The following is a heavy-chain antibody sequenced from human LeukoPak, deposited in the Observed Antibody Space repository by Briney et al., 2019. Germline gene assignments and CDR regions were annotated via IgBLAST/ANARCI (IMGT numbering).Heavy chain of an antibody. Sequence: SETLSLTCTVSGGSVSSSSYYWGWIRQPPGKGLEWIGSIYYSGGTYYNPSLKSRVTISVDTSKNHFSLKLSSVTAADTAVYYCARMGQGVRAYFDYWGQGTLVTVSS. CDR2: IYYSGGT. CDR3: ARMGQGVRAYFDY. V-gene: IGHV4-39*02. D-gene: IGHD1-26*01. CDR1: GGSVSSSSYY. J-gene: IGHJ4*02.